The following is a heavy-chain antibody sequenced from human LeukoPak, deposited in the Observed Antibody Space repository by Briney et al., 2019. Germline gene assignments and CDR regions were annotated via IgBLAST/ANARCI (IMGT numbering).Heavy chain of an antibody. CDR2: ISYDGSNK. Sequence: PGGSLRLSCAASGFTFSSYSMNWVRQAPGKGLEWVAVISYDGSNKYYADSVKGRFTISRDNSKNTLYLQMNSLRAEDTAVYYCARGPSPKYYYGSGSYDYWGQGTLVTVSS. CDR3: ARGPSPKYYYGSGSYDY. CDR1: GFTFSSYS. V-gene: IGHV3-30*03. J-gene: IGHJ4*02. D-gene: IGHD3-10*01.